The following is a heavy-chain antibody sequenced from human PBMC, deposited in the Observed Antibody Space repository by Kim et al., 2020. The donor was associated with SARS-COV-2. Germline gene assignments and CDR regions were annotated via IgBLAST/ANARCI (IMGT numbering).Heavy chain of an antibody. CDR1: GFTFSSYD. V-gene: IGHV3-48*03. D-gene: IGHD3-22*01. CDR3: ARKVTYYYDFSSADAFDI. CDR2: ISSSGSTI. Sequence: GGSLRLSCAASGFTFSSYDMHWVRQAPGKGLEWVSDISSSGSTIYYADSVKGRFTISRDNAKNSLYLQMNSLRAEDTAVYYCARKVTYYYDFSSADAFDIWGQGTMVTVSS. J-gene: IGHJ3*02.